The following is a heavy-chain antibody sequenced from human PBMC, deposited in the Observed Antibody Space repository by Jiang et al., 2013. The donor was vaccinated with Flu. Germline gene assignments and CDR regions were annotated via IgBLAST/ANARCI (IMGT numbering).Heavy chain of an antibody. V-gene: IGHV3-33*01. CDR2: IWYDGSNK. CDR1: GFTFSSYG. Sequence: QLLESGGGVVQPGRSLRLSCAASGFTFSSYGLHWVRQAPGKGLEWVAVIWYDGSNKYYADSVKGRFTISRDNSKNTLYLQMNSLRAEDTAVYYCARSLAGGSYLDYWGQGTLVTVSS. CDR3: ARSLAGGSYLDY. D-gene: IGHD1-26*01. J-gene: IGHJ4*02.